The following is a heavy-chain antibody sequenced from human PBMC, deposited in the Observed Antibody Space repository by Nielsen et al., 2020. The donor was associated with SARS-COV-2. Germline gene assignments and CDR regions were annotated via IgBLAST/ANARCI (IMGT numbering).Heavy chain of an antibody. CDR1: GFTFDDYA. D-gene: IGHD4-17*01. J-gene: IGHJ6*02. V-gene: IGHV3-9*01. Sequence: GGSLRLSCAASGFTFDDYAMHWVRHAPGKGLEWVSGISWNSGSIGYADSVKGRFTISRDNAKNSLYLQMNSLRAENTALYYCAKDFGDYVGDYYYGMDVWGQGTTVTVSS. CDR3: AKDFGDYVGDYYYGMDV. CDR2: ISWNSGSI.